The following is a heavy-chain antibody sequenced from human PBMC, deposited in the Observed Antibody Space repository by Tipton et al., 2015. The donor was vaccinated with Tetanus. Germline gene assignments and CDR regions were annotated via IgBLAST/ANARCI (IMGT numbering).Heavy chain of an antibody. D-gene: IGHD3-10*01. V-gene: IGHV3-48*02. Sequence: SLRLSCAASGFTFSGYSMNWVRQAPGKGLEWVSYISSSSSTIYYADSVKGRFTISRDNAKNSLYLQMNSLRDEDTAVYYCARDRLWFGELSHYYYYGMDVWGQGTTVTVSS. J-gene: IGHJ6*02. CDR3: ARDRLWFGELSHYYYYGMDV. CDR1: GFTFSGYS. CDR2: ISSSSSTI.